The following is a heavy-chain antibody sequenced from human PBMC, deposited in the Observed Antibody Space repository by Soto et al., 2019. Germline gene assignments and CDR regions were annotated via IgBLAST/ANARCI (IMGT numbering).Heavy chain of an antibody. V-gene: IGHV4-59*01. Sequence: QVQLLQSGPRLVKPSETLSLTCTVASGSISSYYWSWLRQPPGKGLEWIGYAYYSGTTNYNSPLMSRSPISKDTSKTQFSLPLNSVTAADTAVSYCARTPFYSFDLATHLYYFDFWDQGALVTVSS. CDR1: SGSISSYY. CDR3: ARTPFYSFDLATHLYYFDF. CDR2: AYYSGTT. J-gene: IGHJ4*02. D-gene: IGHD3-9*01.